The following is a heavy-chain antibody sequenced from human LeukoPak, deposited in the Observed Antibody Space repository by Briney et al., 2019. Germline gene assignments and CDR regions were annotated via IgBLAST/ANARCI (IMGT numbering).Heavy chain of an antibody. CDR1: GYTFTSYD. CDR3: ARLITMVRGVRDYYGMDV. D-gene: IGHD3-10*01. CDR2: MNPNSGNT. V-gene: IGHV1-8*01. J-gene: IGHJ6*02. Sequence: ASVKVSCKASGYTFTSYDINWVRQATGQGLEWMGWMNPNSGNTGYAQKFQGRVTMTRNTSISTAYMELSSLRSEDTAVYYCARLITMVRGVRDYYGMDVWGQGTTVTVCS.